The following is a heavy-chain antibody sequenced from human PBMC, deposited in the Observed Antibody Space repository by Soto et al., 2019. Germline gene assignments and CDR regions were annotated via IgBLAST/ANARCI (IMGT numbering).Heavy chain of an antibody. CDR2: ISSSSSTI. CDR1: GFTFSSYS. V-gene: IGHV3-48*01. CDR3: ARSRLRYPGGFDP. Sequence: GGSLRLSCAASGFTFSSYSMNWVRQAPGKGLEWVSYISSSSSTIYYADSVKGRFTISRDNAKNSLYLQMNSLRAEDTAVYYCARSRLRYPGGFDPWGQGTLVTVSS. D-gene: IGHD3-9*01. J-gene: IGHJ5*02.